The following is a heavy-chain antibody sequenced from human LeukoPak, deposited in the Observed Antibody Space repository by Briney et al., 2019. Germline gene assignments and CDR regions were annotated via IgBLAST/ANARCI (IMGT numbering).Heavy chain of an antibody. CDR2: ISGSGGST. CDR1: GFTFSSYT. CDR3: AKVGWGCSGGSCYYFDY. Sequence: GGSLRLSCAASGFTFSSYTMSWVRQAPGKGLERVSAISGSGGSTYYADSVKGRFTISRDNSRNTLYLQMNSLRAEDTAVYYCAKVGWGCSGGSCYYFDYWGQGILVTVSS. D-gene: IGHD2-15*01. J-gene: IGHJ4*02. V-gene: IGHV3-23*01.